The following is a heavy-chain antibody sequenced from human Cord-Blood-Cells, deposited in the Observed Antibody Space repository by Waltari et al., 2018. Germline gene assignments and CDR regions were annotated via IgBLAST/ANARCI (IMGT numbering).Heavy chain of an antibody. CDR2: ISGSGGST. V-gene: IGHV3-23*01. CDR1: GFTFSSSA. J-gene: IGHJ3*02. Sequence: EVPLLESGGGLVQPGGSLRLSCAASGFTFSSSAMSWVRQAPGKGLEWVSAISGSGGSTYYADSVKGRFTISRDNSKNTLYLQMNSLRAEDTAVYYCAKATRIREAFDIWGQGTMVTVSS. D-gene: IGHD3-22*01. CDR3: AKATRIREAFDI.